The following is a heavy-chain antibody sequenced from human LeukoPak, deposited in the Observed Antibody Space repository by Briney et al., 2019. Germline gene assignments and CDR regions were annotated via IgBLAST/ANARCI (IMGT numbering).Heavy chain of an antibody. D-gene: IGHD6-13*01. CDR1: GFTFSSYA. CDR2: ISYDGSNK. CDR3: ARDIGDSSSWYYYYGMDV. J-gene: IGHJ6*02. Sequence: PGGSLRLSCAASGFTFSSYAMHWVRQAPGKGLEWVAVISYDGSNKYYADSVKGRFTISGDNSKNTLYLQMSSLRAEDTAVYYCARDIGDSSSWYYYYGMDVWGQGTTVTVSS. V-gene: IGHV3-30*14.